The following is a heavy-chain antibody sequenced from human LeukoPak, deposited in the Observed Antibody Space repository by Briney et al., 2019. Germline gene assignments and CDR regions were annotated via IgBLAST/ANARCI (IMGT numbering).Heavy chain of an antibody. CDR1: GFTFSSYS. V-gene: IGHV3-21*01. Sequence: GGSLRLSCAASGFTFSSYSMNWVRQAPGKGLEWVSSISSSSSYIYYADSVKGRFTISRDNAKNSLYLQMNSLRAEDTAVYYCARGSVGYGDTKGFDYWGQGTLVTVSS. CDR3: ARGSVGYGDTKGFDY. CDR2: ISSSSSYI. J-gene: IGHJ4*02. D-gene: IGHD4-17*01.